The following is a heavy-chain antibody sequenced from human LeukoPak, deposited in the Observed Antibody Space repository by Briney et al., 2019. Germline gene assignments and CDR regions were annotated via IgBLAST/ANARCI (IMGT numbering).Heavy chain of an antibody. CDR1: GFTFSSYE. Sequence: GGSLRLSCAASGFTFSSYEMNWARQAPGKGLEWVSYISSSGSTTHYADSVKGRFTVSRDNAKNSLYLQMNGLRVEDTGIYYCAAKEGTRSDFDYWGQGTLVPVS. V-gene: IGHV3-48*03. CDR2: ISSSGSTT. J-gene: IGHJ4*02. CDR3: AAKEGTRSDFDY. D-gene: IGHD1-14*01.